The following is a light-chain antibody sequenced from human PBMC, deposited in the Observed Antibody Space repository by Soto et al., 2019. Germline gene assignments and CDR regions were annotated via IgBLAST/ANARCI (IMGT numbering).Light chain of an antibody. V-gene: IGKV3-20*01. Sequence: EIVLTQSPGTLSLSPGERATLSCRARQSVSSSYLAWYQQRPGQAPRLLIYGASIRATGIPDRFSGSGSGTDFTLTISRLEPEDFAVYFCQQHGSPPWTFGQGTKVDIK. CDR1: QSVSSSY. J-gene: IGKJ1*01. CDR2: GAS. CDR3: QQHGSPPWT.